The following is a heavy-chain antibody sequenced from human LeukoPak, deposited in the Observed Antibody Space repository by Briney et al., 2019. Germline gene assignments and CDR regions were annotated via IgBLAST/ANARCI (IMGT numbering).Heavy chain of an antibody. CDR3: ARGGWSSSSGDAFDI. V-gene: IGHV1-18*01. CDR2: ISAYNGNT. J-gene: IGHJ3*02. CDR1: GYTFTIFG. Sequence: SAKVSCGAPGYTFTIFGISWGRQAPGQGVEWVGWISAYNGNTNYAQKLQGRVTMTTDTSTSTAYMELRSLRSDDTAVYYCARGGWSSSSGDAFDIWGQGTMVTVSS. D-gene: IGHD6-13*01.